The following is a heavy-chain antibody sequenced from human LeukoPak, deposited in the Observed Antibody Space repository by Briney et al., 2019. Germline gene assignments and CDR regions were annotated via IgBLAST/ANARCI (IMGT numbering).Heavy chain of an antibody. Sequence: SETLSLTCAVYGGSFSGYYWSWIRPPPGKGLEWIGEINHSGSTNYNPSLKSRVTISVDTSENQFSLKLSSVTAADTAVYYCARGGHGSGSPYYYYGMDVWGQGTTVTVSS. CDR1: GGSFSGYY. D-gene: IGHD3-10*01. CDR3: ARGGHGSGSPYYYYGMDV. CDR2: INHSGST. J-gene: IGHJ6*02. V-gene: IGHV4-34*01.